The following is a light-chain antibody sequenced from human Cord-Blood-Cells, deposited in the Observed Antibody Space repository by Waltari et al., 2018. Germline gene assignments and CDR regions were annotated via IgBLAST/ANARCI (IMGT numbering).Light chain of an antibody. J-gene: IGLJ2*01. V-gene: IGLV2-11*01. CDR2: DVS. Sequence: QSALTQPRSVSGSPGQSVTISCTGTSSDVGGYNYVSWYQQHPGKAPKLMIYDVSKRPSGFPDRFSVSKSGNTASLTISGLQAEDEADYYCCSYAGSYTFHVVFGGGTKLTVL. CDR1: SSDVGGYNY. CDR3: CSYAGSYTFHVV.